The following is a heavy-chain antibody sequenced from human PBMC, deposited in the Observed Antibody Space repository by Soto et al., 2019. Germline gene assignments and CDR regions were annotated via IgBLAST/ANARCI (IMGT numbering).Heavy chain of an antibody. D-gene: IGHD7-27*01. Sequence: QVQLVQSGAEVKKPGSSVKVSCKASGGTFSSYAISWVRQAPGQGLEWMGGIITIFGTANYAQKFQGRVTMTADESTSTAYRELSSLRSEDTAVYYCARNRTPMTVLVTGDTRAYWYVDLWGRGTLVTVSS. V-gene: IGHV1-69*01. J-gene: IGHJ2*01. CDR2: IITIFGTA. CDR1: GGTFSSYA. CDR3: ARNRTPMTVLVTGDTRAYWYVDL.